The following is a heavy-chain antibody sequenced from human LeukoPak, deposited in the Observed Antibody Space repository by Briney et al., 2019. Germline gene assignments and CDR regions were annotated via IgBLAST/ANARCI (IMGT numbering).Heavy chain of an antibody. V-gene: IGHV3-53*01. CDR1: GFTVSSNY. D-gene: IGHD7-27*01. CDR3: ARDWGRVPDAFDI. Sequence: GGSLRLSCAASGFTVSSNYMNWVRQAPGKGPEWVSVIYSGGSTYYADSVKGRFTISRDNSKNTLYLQMNSLRAEDTAVYYCARDWGRVPDAFDIWGQGTMVTVSS. J-gene: IGHJ3*02. CDR2: IYSGGST.